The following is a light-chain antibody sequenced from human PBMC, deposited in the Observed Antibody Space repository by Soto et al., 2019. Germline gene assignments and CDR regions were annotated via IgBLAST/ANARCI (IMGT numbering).Light chain of an antibody. CDR2: GND. Sequence: QSVLSQPPSASGTPGQRVTLSCSGGRSNIGSNTVNWYQQLPGAAPKLLIYGNDQRPSGVPDRFSGSKSGTSASLAISGLQSEDEADYYCAAWDDSLNGPIFGGGTSSPS. V-gene: IGLV1-44*01. CDR1: RSNIGSNT. J-gene: IGLJ2*01. CDR3: AAWDDSLNGPI.